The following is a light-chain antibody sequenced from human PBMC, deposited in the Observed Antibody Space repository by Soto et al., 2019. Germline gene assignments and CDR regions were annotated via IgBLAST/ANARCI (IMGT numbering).Light chain of an antibody. CDR2: DAS. CDR1: QEISNH. V-gene: IGKV1-16*02. Sequence: DIQMTQSPSSLSASVGDRVTITCRASQEISNHLAWFQRKPGKPPKSLISDASNLQSGVPSKFSGSGSGTDFTLTISSLQPEDFATYYCQQYHNYPVTFGGGTKVEIK. J-gene: IGKJ4*01. CDR3: QQYHNYPVT.